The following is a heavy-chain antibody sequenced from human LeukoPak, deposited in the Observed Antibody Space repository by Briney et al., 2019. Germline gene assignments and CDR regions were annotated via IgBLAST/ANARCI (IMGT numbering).Heavy chain of an antibody. CDR2: INHSGST. J-gene: IGHJ4*02. Sequence: SETLSLTCAVYGGSFSGYYWSWIRQPPGKGLEWIGEINHSGSTNYNPSLKSRVTISVDTSKNQFSLKLSSVTAADTAVYYCARDNNWTNDYWGQGTLVTVSS. V-gene: IGHV4-34*01. CDR3: ARDNNWTNDY. D-gene: IGHD1/OR15-1a*01. CDR1: GGSFSGYY.